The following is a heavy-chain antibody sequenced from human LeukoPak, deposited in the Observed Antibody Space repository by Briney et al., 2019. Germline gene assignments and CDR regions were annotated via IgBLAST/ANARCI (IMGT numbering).Heavy chain of an antibody. CDR2: IIPIFGTA. J-gene: IGHJ4*02. V-gene: IGHV1-69*13. CDR1: GGTFSSYA. Sequence: GASVKVPCKASGGTFSSYAISWVRQAPGQGLEWMGGIIPIFGTANYAQKFQGRVTITADESTSTAYMELSSLRSEDTAVYYCARRPTLTGYYGGYYFDYWGQGTLVTVSS. CDR3: ARRPTLTGYYGGYYFDY. D-gene: IGHD3-9*01.